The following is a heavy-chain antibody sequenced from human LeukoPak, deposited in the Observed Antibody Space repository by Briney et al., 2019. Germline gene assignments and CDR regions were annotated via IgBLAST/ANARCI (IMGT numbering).Heavy chain of an antibody. Sequence: ASVKVSCKASGYTFTGYYMHWVRQAPGQGLEWMGRINPNSGGTNYAQKFQGRVTMTRDTSICTAYMELSRLRSDDTAVYHCAVDYGDARGRLFDYWGQGTLVTVSS. V-gene: IGHV1-2*06. J-gene: IGHJ4*02. CDR3: AVDYGDARGRLFDY. CDR1: GYTFTGYY. CDR2: INPNSGGT. D-gene: IGHD4-17*01.